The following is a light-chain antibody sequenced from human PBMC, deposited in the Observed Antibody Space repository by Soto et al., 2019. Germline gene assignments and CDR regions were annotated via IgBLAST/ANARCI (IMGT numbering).Light chain of an antibody. CDR2: DAP. Sequence: DIQMTQSPATLSASVGDRVTITCRASQSISSWLAWYQQKPGKAPKLLIYDAPSLESGVPSSFSGSESGTEFTLTIASLQPDDFATYYCQQYYNYSTFGQGTKVDIK. CDR1: QSISSW. J-gene: IGKJ1*01. CDR3: QQYYNYST. V-gene: IGKV1-5*01.